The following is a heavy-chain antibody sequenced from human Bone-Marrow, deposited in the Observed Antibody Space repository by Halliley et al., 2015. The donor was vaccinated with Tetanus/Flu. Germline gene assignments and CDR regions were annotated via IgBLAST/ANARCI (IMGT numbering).Heavy chain of an antibody. J-gene: IGHJ4*02. D-gene: IGHD6-19*01. Sequence: WVAVIVHGGQSQFYVDSVKGRFTISRDNSNSTLYLQMNSLRVEDSGIYYCAKDGGFGSGRSDSWGQGTLVTVAS. V-gene: IGHV3-30*18. CDR2: IVHGGQSQ. CDR3: AKDGGFGSGRSDS.